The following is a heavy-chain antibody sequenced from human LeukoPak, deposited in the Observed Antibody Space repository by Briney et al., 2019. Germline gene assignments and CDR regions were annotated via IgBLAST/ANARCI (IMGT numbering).Heavy chain of an antibody. CDR2: IYYSGST. V-gene: IGHV4-59*12. CDR3: ARSYYGSGSYFFDY. D-gene: IGHD3-10*01. J-gene: IGHJ4*02. Sequence: SETLSLTCTVSGGSISSYYWSWIRQPPGKGLEWIGYIYYSGSTNYNPSLKSRVTISVDTSKNQFSLKLSSVTAADTAVYYCARSYYGSGSYFFDYWGQGTLVTVSS. CDR1: GGSISSYY.